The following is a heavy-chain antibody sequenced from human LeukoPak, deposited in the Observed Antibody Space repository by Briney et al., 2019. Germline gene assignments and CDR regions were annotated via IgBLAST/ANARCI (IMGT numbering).Heavy chain of an antibody. CDR1: GYTFTNYG. CDR3: ARDRRFLEWRDWFDP. Sequence: AAVKVSCKASGYTFTNYGIRLVRLAPAQGLGWIGGISAYNGKRNYAQKLQGRVTMTTDTTTSTAYIELRSLRSDDTAVYYCARDRRFLEWRDWFDPWGQGTLVTVSS. CDR2: ISAYNGKR. D-gene: IGHD3-3*01. J-gene: IGHJ5*02. V-gene: IGHV1-18*01.